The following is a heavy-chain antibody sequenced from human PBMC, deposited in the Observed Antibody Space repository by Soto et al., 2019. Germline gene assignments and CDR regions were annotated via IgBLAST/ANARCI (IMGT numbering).Heavy chain of an antibody. D-gene: IGHD4-17*01. CDR2: IYYSGST. Sequence: SETLSLTCTVSGGSISSYYWSWIRQPPGKGLEWIGYIYYSGSTNYNPSLKSRVTISVDTSKYQFSLKLSSVTAADTAVYYCARHDYGDHFDYWGQGTLVTVSS. J-gene: IGHJ4*02. CDR1: GGSISSYY. V-gene: IGHV4-59*01. CDR3: ARHDYGDHFDY.